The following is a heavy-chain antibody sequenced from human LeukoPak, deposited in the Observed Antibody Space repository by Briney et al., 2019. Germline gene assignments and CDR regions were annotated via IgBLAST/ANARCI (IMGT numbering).Heavy chain of an antibody. J-gene: IGHJ4*02. CDR2: IIPIFGTA. V-gene: IGHV1-69*06. CDR3: ALGPYGAGPPHRYFDY. CDR1: GGTFSSYA. D-gene: IGHD4-17*01. Sequence: ASVKVSCKASGGTFSSYAISWVRQAPGQGLEWMGGIIPIFGTANYAQKFQGRVTITADKSTSTAYMELSSLRSEDTAVYYCALGPYGAGPPHRYFDYWGQGTLVTVSS.